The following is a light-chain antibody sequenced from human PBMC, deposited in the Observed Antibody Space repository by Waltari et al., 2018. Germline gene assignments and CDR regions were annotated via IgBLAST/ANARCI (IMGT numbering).Light chain of an antibody. CDR1: QSISIY. J-gene: IGKJ2*01. CDR3: QQYYSTPYT. Sequence: DIQMTQSPSSLSASVGDSVTITCRASQSISIYLNWYQQKPGKAPKLLISAVSSLQSGVPSRFSGSGSGTDFALTISSLQPEDVAVYYCQQYYSTPYTFGQGTKLEIK. CDR2: AVS. V-gene: IGKV1-39*01.